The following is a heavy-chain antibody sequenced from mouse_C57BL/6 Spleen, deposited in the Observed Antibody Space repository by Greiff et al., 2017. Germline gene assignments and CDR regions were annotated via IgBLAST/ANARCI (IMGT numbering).Heavy chain of an antibody. V-gene: IGHV5-17*01. CDR3: ARREEDAMDY. J-gene: IGHJ4*01. CDR1: GFTFSDYG. CDR2: ISSGSSTI. Sequence: DVHLVESGGGLVKPGGSLKLSCAASGFTFSDYGMHWVRQAPEKGLEWVAYISSGSSTIYYADTVKGRFTISRDNAKNTLCLQVTSVRSEDTAMYYCARREEDAMDYWGQGTSVTVSS.